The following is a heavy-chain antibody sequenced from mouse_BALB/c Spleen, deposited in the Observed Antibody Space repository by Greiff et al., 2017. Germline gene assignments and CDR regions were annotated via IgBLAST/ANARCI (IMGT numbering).Heavy chain of an antibody. J-gene: IGHJ4*01. D-gene: IGHD2-10*02. Sequence: EVQLQESGPGLVKPSQTVSLTCTVTGISITTGNYRWSWIRPFPGNKLEWIGYIYYSGTITYNPSLTSRTTITRDTSKKQFFLEMNSLTAEDTATYYCARAYGNFNAMDYWGQGTSVTVSS. CDR3: ARAYGNFNAMDY. CDR2: IYYSGTI. CDR1: GISITTGNYR. V-gene: IGHV3-5*02.